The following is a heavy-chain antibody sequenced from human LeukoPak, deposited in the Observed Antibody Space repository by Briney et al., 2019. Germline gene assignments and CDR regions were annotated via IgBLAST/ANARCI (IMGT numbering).Heavy chain of an antibody. J-gene: IGHJ4*02. CDR1: GFTFSSYT. Sequence: GGSLRLSCAVSGFTFSSYTINWVRQAPGKGLEWVSSISSSSSYIYYADSMKGRFTISRDNSKNTLYLQINSLGAEDTAVYYCAKDRLGAVLYFDCWGQGTLVTVSS. CDR2: ISSSSSYI. V-gene: IGHV3-21*04. CDR3: AKDRLGAVLYFDC. D-gene: IGHD1-26*01.